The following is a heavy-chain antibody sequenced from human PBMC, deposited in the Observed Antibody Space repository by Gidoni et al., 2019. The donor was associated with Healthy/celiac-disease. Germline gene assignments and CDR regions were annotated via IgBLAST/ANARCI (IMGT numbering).Heavy chain of an antibody. Sequence: QVQLVESGGGVVQPGRSLRLSCAASGFTFSSYGMHWVRQGPGKGLEWVAVIWYDGSNKYYADSVKGRFTISRDNSKNTLYLQMNSLRAEDTAVYYCATPLEGGWGQGTLVTVSS. J-gene: IGHJ4*02. CDR1: GFTFSSYG. D-gene: IGHD3-16*01. CDR3: ATPLEGG. CDR2: IWYDGSNK. V-gene: IGHV3-33*01.